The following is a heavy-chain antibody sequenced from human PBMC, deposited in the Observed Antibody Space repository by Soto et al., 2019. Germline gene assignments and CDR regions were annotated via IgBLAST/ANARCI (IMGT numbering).Heavy chain of an antibody. Sequence: EVHLVESGGGLVQPGGSLRLSCAASGFTVSSNYMSWVRQAPGKGLEWVSVIYRDDTTYYADSVKGRFTISRHNSENTLYLQMNSLRTEDTAVYYCATAEYRGSWTAERDYWGQGTLVTVSS. CDR1: GFTVSSNY. V-gene: IGHV3-53*04. CDR3: ATAEYRGSWTAERDY. CDR2: IYRDDTT. D-gene: IGHD6-13*01. J-gene: IGHJ4*02.